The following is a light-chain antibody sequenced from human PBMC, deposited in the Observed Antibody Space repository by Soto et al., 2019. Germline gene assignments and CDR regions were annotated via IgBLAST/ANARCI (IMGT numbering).Light chain of an antibody. CDR2: AAS. CDR3: QQYYSYPLT. CDR1: QGISSY. Sequence: AIRMTQTPSSFSASTGDRVTITCRTSQGISSYLAWYQQKPGKAPKLLIYAASNLQSGVPSRFSGSGSGTDFTLTISCLQSEDFATYYCQQYYSYPLTFGGGTKVDIK. J-gene: IGKJ4*01. V-gene: IGKV1-8*01.